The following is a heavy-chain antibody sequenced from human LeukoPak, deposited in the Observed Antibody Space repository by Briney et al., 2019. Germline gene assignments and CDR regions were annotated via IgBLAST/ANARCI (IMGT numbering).Heavy chain of an antibody. CDR2: IYYSGST. D-gene: IGHD6-6*01. CDR1: GGSISSHY. J-gene: IGHJ4*02. Sequence: SETLSLTCTVSGGSISSHYWSWIRQPPGKGLEWIGYIYYSGSTNYNPSLKSRVTISVDTSKNQFSLKLSSVTAADTAVYYCARGHSSSDPIHYFDYWGQGTLVTVSS. CDR3: ARGHSSSDPIHYFDY. V-gene: IGHV4-59*11.